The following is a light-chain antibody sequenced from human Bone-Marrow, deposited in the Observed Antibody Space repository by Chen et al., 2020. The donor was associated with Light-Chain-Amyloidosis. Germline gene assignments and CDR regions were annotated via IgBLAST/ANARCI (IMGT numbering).Light chain of an antibody. J-gene: IGKJ5*01. Sequence: DAVMTQSPLSLPVTLGQPASISCRSSQSLVHSDGNTYLNWFQQRPGQSPRRLIYKVSNRDSGVPDRFSGSGSGSDFTLKIRRVEGEDVGVYYCMQATRWPITFGPGTRLEIK. V-gene: IGKV2-30*02. CDR1: QSLVHSDGNTY. CDR3: MQATRWPIT. CDR2: KVS.